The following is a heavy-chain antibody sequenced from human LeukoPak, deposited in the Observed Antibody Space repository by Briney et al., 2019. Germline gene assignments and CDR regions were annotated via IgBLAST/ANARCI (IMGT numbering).Heavy chain of an antibody. CDR3: ANSEQWLVRYFEY. CDR1: GFTFSSYA. J-gene: IGHJ4*02. Sequence: GGSLRLSCAASGFTFSSYAMSWVRQAPGKGLEWVSAISGSGGSTYYADSVKGRFTISRDNSKNTLYLQMNSLRDEDTAVYFCANSEQWLVRYFEYWGQGTLVTVSS. CDR2: ISGSGGST. V-gene: IGHV3-23*01. D-gene: IGHD6-19*01.